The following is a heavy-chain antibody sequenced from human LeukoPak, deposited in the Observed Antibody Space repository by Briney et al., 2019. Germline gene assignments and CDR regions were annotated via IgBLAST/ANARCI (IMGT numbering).Heavy chain of an antibody. CDR3: ARDLGFWSGRGDY. CDR1: GFTFSSYA. Sequence: PGGSLRLSCAASGFTFSSYAMSWVRQAPGKGLEWVSAISGSGGSTYYADSVKGRFTISRDNSKNTLYLQMSSLRAEDTAVYYCARDLGFWSGRGDYWGQGTLVTVSS. D-gene: IGHD3-3*01. J-gene: IGHJ4*02. CDR2: ISGSGGST. V-gene: IGHV3-23*01.